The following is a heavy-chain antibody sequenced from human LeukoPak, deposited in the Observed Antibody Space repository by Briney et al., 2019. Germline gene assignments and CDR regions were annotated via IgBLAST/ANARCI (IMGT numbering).Heavy chain of an antibody. Sequence: ASVKVSCKASGYTLTDYYVHWVRQAPGQGLEWMAMISPTGGTTRYAQKFQGRLTVTRDMSTSTVYMEMSSLRSEDTAVYYCARHGSGRYYPAEGRVDYWGQGTLVTVSS. CDR1: GYTLTDYY. CDR3: ARHGSGRYYPAEGRVDY. D-gene: IGHD3-10*01. CDR2: ISPTGGTT. V-gene: IGHV1-46*03. J-gene: IGHJ4*02.